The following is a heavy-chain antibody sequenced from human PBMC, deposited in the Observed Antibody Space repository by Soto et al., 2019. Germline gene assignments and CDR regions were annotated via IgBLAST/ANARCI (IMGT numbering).Heavy chain of an antibody. CDR3: AREAHYYGSGSYSPSSYYYGMDV. J-gene: IGHJ6*02. CDR1: GGSISSGGYY. D-gene: IGHD3-10*01. V-gene: IGHV4-31*03. CDR2: IYYSGST. Sequence: PSETLSLTCTVSGGSISSGGYYWSWIRQHPGKGLEWIGYIYYSGSTYYNPSPKSRVTISVDTSKNQFSLKLSSVTAADTAVYYCAREAHYYGSGSYSPSSYYYGMDVWGQGTTVTVSS.